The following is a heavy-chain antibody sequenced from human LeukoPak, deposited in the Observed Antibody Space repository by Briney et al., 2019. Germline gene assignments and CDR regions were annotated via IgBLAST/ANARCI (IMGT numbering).Heavy chain of an antibody. V-gene: IGHV6-1*01. CDR1: GDSVSSNSAA. J-gene: IGHJ4*02. CDR2: TYYRSKWYN. D-gene: IGHD3-22*01. Sequence: SQTLSLTCAISGDSVSSNSAAWNWIRQSPSGGLEWLGRTYYRSKWYNDYAVSVKSRITINPDTSKNQFSLQLNSVTPEDTAVYYCARVNYDSSGYYRDCFDYWGQGTLVTVSS. CDR3: ARVNYDSSGYYRDCFDY.